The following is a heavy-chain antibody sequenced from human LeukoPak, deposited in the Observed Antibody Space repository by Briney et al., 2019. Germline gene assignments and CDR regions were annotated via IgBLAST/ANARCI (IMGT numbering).Heavy chain of an antibody. CDR2: IYPGDSDT. CDR3: ATSRDGYNRVFDY. D-gene: IGHD5-24*01. J-gene: IGHJ4*02. Sequence: GESLKISCKGSGYNFTSYWIGWVRQMPGKGLEWMGIIYPGDSDTRYSPSFQGQVTISADKSISTAYLQWSSLKASDTAMYYCATSRDGYNRVFDYWGQGTLVTVSS. CDR1: GYNFTSYW. V-gene: IGHV5-51*01.